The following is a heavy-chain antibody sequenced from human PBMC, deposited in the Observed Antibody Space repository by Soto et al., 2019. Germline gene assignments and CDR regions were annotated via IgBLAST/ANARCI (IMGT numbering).Heavy chain of an antibody. CDR1: GCTFISDS. D-gene: IGHD6-6*01. V-gene: IGHV3-48*01. Sequence: PGRSMRLSCAAAGCTFISDSRNWVRQAPGKGLEWVSYISSSSSTIYYADSVKGRFTISRDNAKNSLYLQMNSLRAEDTAVYYCARHSQAARWKLGWFDPWGQGTLVTGSS. CDR2: ISSSSSTI. J-gene: IGHJ5*02. CDR3: ARHSQAARWKLGWFDP.